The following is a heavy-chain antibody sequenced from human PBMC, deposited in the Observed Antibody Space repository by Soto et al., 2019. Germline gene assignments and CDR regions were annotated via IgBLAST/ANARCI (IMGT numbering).Heavy chain of an antibody. J-gene: IGHJ3*02. D-gene: IGHD2-2*01. V-gene: IGHV3-23*01. CDR1: GFNFMSYA. CDR3: AKIPFIVVVPAAAFDI. CDR2: ISGSGGST. Sequence: ESLRPSCETSGFNFMSYAIIFIRHSPLKGLEWVSAISGSGGSTYYADSVKGRFTISRDNSKNTLYLQMNSLRAEDTAVYYCAKIPFIVVVPAAAFDIWGQGTMVTVSS.